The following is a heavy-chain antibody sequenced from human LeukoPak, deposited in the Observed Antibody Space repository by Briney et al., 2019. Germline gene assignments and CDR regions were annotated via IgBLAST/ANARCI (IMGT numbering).Heavy chain of an antibody. V-gene: IGHV3-7*01. CDR2: INQDGSEK. CDR3: ARTYYASERY. D-gene: IGHD3-10*01. CDR1: GFTFSSNY. J-gene: IGHJ4*02. Sequence: GGSLRLSCAASGFTFSSNYMSWVRQAPGRGLEWVANINQDGSEKYCVDSVKGRFTISRDNAKNSLYLQMNSLRAEGTAVYYCARTYYASERYWGQGTLVTVSS.